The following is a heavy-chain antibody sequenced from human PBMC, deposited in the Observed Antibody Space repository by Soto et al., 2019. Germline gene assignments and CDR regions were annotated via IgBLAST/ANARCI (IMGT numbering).Heavy chain of an antibody. CDR2: IIPIFGTA. Sequence: QVQLVQSGAEVKKPGSSVKVSCKASGGTFSSYAISWVRQXXGQGLEWMGGIIPIFGTANYAQKFQGRVTITADEYKSTADIELSSLRSKDTAVYYGASFLAAPRHYYYGMDVWGQGTTVTVSS. J-gene: IGHJ6*02. CDR3: ASFLAAPRHYYYGMDV. CDR1: GGTFSSYA. V-gene: IGHV1-69*12. D-gene: IGHD6-6*01.